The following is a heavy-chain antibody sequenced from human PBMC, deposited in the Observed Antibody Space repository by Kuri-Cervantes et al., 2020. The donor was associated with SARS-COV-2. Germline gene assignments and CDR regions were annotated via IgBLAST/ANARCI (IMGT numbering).Heavy chain of an antibody. D-gene: IGHD7-27*01. CDR3: ARVAGDPYYFDY. Sequence: GGSLRLSCEVSGFLFSASAIHWVRQASGKGLEWVGRVRGKANNYATAYAASVKGRFTISRDDSKNMAYLQMNSLKAEDTAVYYCARVAGDPYYFDYWGQGTLVTVSS. CDR1: GFLFSASA. CDR2: VRGKANNYAT. V-gene: IGHV3-73*01. J-gene: IGHJ4*02.